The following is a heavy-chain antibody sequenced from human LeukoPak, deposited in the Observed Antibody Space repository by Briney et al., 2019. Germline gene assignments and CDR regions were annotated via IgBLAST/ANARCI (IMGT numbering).Heavy chain of an antibody. CDR2: IYTSGST. V-gene: IGHV4-61*02. J-gene: IGHJ4*02. CDR1: GGSISSGSYY. D-gene: IGHD6-13*01. CDR3: ARVGSAGSWYFTQPRGAFDY. Sequence: SETLSLTCTVSGGSISSGSYYWSWIRQPAGKGLEWIGRIYTSGSTNYNPSLKSRVTISVDTSKNQFSLKLSSVTAADTAVYYCARVGSAGSWYFTQPRGAFDYWGQGTLVTVSS.